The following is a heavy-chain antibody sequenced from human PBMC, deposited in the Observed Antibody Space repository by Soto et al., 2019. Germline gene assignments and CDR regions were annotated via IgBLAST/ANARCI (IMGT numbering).Heavy chain of an antibody. CDR1: GFTWSILS. V-gene: IGHV3-48*01. CDR3: GRVADSGYYTVEY. D-gene: IGHD3-22*01. J-gene: IGHJ4*02. CDR2: IRRYTSVT. Sequence: EVQLVESGGILVQPGGSLSPSVAASGFTWSILSMNWSGQPPGKGLEWVSYIRRYTSVTSYADSVKGRFTISRDNAKNSLYLQMNSLRVEDTAVYYCGRVADSGYYTVEYWGQGTLVTVSS.